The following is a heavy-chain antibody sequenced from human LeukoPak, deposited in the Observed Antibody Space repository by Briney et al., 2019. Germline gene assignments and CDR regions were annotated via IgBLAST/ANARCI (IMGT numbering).Heavy chain of an antibody. D-gene: IGHD3-22*01. V-gene: IGHV3-7*04. J-gene: IGHJ4*02. CDR3: TRVDHVTSGYAWDY. CDR2: IRQDGGEK. CDR1: GFTFSTYW. Sequence: GGSLRLSCAASGFTFSTYWMSWVRQAPGKGLEWVANIRQDGGEKYCVDSVKGRFTISRDNAKNSLYLQMNSLRGEDTAVYYCTRVDHVTSGYAWDYWGQGTPVTVSS.